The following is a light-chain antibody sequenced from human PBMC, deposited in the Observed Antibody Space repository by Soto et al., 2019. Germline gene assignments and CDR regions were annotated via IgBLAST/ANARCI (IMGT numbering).Light chain of an antibody. CDR2: KAS. Sequence: DIQMPKSPSSLSTSVGDRVTHTCGSSQGIRNDLGWYQQKPGKAPKLLIYKASSLESGVPSRFSGSGSGTEFTLTINSLQADDFATYYCQQHNSFSITFGQGTRLEIK. J-gene: IGKJ5*01. CDR1: QGIRND. CDR3: QQHNSFSIT. V-gene: IGKV1-5*03.